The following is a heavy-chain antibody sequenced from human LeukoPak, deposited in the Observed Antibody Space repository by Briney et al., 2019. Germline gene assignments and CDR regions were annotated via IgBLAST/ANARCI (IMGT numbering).Heavy chain of an antibody. Sequence: QSGGSLGLSCAASGFTFSSYWMSCVRPAPWTGPQWVSNINQHGSQKYYVDSLKGRFTISRDKAKNSLYLQMNSLRAEDTAVYYCARLGSGSYYNFVYYYCGMDVWGQGTTVTVSS. V-gene: IGHV3-7*01. J-gene: IGHJ6*02. CDR3: ARLGSGSYYNFVYYYCGMDV. D-gene: IGHD3-10*01. CDR1: GFTFSSYW. CDR2: INQHGSQK.